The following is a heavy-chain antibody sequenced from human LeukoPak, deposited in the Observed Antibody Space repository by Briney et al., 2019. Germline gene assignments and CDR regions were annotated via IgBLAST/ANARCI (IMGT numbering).Heavy chain of an antibody. J-gene: IGHJ4*02. CDR2: IKQDGSEK. CDR3: ARGTIAAAGYYYFDY. Sequence: GGSLRLSCAASGFTFSSYWMSWVRQAPGKGLEWVANIKQDGSEKYYVDSVKGRFTISRDNAKNSLYLQMNSLRAEDTAVYHCARGTIAAAGYYYFDYWGQGTQVTVSS. D-gene: IGHD6-13*01. V-gene: IGHV3-7*04. CDR1: GFTFSSYW.